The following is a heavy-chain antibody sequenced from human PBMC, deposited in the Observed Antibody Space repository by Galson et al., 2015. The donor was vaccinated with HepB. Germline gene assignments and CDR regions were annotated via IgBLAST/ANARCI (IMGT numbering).Heavy chain of an antibody. D-gene: IGHD5-12*01. CDR1: GYTLTELS. J-gene: IGHJ6*03. V-gene: IGHV1-24*01. CDR2: VDPEDGET. CDR3: ATLSLNHGYDRSQDYYYYMDV. Sequence: SVKVSCKVSGYTLTELSMHWVRQARGKGLEWMGLVDPEDGETIYAEKFQGRVTITADTSTDTAYMELSSLRSEDTAVYYCATLSLNHGYDRSQDYYYYMDVWGKGTTVTVSS.